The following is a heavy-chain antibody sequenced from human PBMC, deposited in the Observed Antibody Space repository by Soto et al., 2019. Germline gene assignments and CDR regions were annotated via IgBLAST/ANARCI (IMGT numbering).Heavy chain of an antibody. Sequence: QVQLVESGGGVVQPGRSLRLSCAASGFTFSSYGMHWVRQAPGKGLEWVAVISYDGSNKYYADSVKGRFTISRDNSKNTLYLQMNSLRAEDTAVYYCAKEPGTADYWGQGTLVTVSS. D-gene: IGHD1-7*01. J-gene: IGHJ4*02. CDR3: AKEPGTADY. CDR1: GFTFSSYG. CDR2: ISYDGSNK. V-gene: IGHV3-30*18.